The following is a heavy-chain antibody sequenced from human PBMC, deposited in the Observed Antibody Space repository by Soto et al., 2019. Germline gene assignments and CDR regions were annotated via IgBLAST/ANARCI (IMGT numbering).Heavy chain of an antibody. J-gene: IGHJ4*02. D-gene: IGHD3-16*01. CDR2: VKSIADAGTT. CDR1: GITFSDAW. CDR3: TTGRYTFGLDS. Sequence: GGSLRLSCAASGITFSDAWMTWVRQVPGEGLEWVGRVKSIADAGTTTYAAPVKGRFSISRDDSNSTLFLQMNSLKIEDTAVYYCTTGRYTFGLDSWGQGILVTVSS. V-gene: IGHV3-15*01.